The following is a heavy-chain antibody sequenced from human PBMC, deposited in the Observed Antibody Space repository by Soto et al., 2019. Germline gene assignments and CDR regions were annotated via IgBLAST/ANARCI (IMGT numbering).Heavy chain of an antibody. Sequence: SETLSLTCNVSGGSISKFYWAWMRKTAGNGLEWMGRVYATGTTDYNPSLRSRVAMSVDISKKTFSLRLRSVTGADSGVYYCVRDGSKSLRDWFDPWGQGILVTVSS. CDR3: VRDGSKSLRDWFDP. V-gene: IGHV4-4*07. CDR1: GGSISKFY. J-gene: IGHJ5*02. CDR2: VYATGTT.